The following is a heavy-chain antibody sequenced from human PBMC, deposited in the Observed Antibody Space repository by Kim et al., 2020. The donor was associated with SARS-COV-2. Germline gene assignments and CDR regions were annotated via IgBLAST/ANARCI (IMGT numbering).Heavy chain of an antibody. V-gene: IGHV6-1*01. CDR3: ARYSNGLDY. CDR2: TYYRSKWYN. J-gene: IGHJ4*02. Sequence: SQTLSLTCAISGDSVSSSTAAWYWIRQSPSRGLEWLARTYYRSKWYNDYAVSVKSRITINPDTSKNQFSLQLNSVTPEDTAVYYCARYSNGLDYWGQGTLVTVSS. D-gene: IGHD3-22*01. CDR1: GDSVSSSTAA.